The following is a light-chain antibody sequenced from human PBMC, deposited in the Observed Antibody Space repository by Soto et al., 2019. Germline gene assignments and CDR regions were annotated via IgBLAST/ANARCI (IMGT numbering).Light chain of an antibody. Sequence: DIQLTQSPSSLSASVGDRVTITCQASQDIENHLNWYQQKPGKAPKLLIYDASNLETGVPSRFSGTGSGTEFTFTISSLQPEDIATYYCQQYDTLPPAYTFGQGTKLEIK. CDR2: DAS. J-gene: IGKJ2*01. CDR3: QQYDTLPPAYT. CDR1: QDIENH. V-gene: IGKV1-33*01.